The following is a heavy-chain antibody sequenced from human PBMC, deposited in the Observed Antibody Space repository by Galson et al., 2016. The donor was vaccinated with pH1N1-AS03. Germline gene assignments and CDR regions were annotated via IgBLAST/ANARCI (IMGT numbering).Heavy chain of an antibody. CDR3: ARQGGYSSSWYV. D-gene: IGHD6-13*01. CDR2: IFYTGNT. V-gene: IGHV4-59*08. Sequence: ETLSLTCTVSGGSMNDFYWNWIRQPPGKGLEWIGYIFYTGNTKYNPSLKSRLTISVDTSRSQFSLRLSSVTAADTAVCYCARQGGYSSSWYVWGQGTTVTVSS. CDR1: GGSMNDFY. J-gene: IGHJ6*02.